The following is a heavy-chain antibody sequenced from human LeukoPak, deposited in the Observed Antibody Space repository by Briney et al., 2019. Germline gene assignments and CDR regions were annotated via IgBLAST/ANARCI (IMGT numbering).Heavy chain of an antibody. J-gene: IGHJ4*02. D-gene: IGHD2-15*01. CDR2: INPNSGGT. V-gene: IGHV1-2*02. Sequence: ASVKVSCKASGYTFTGYYMHWVRRAPGKGLEWMGWINPNSGGTNYAQKFQGRVTMTRDTSISTAYMELSRLRSDDTAVYYCAVLVVAATDYFDYWGQGTLVTVSS. CDR1: GYTFTGYY. CDR3: AVLVVAATDYFDY.